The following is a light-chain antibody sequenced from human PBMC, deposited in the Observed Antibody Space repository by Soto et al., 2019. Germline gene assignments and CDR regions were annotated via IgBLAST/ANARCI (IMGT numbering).Light chain of an antibody. Sequence: EIVLTQSPGTLSLSPGERATLSCRASQSVSSNSLAWYQQKPGQAPRLLIYGASNRATGIPDRFSGSGSGTDFTLSISRLEPEDFAVYYCQQYDSSQKTFGQGTKVDIK. CDR2: GAS. CDR3: QQYDSSQKT. CDR1: QSVSSNS. J-gene: IGKJ1*01. V-gene: IGKV3-20*01.